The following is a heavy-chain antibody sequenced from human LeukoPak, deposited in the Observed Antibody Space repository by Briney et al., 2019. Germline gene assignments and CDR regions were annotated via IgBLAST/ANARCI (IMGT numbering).Heavy chain of an antibody. D-gene: IGHD4-11*01. CDR2: IIPIFGTA. CDR1: GGTFSSYA. Sequence: ASVKVSCKASGGTFSSYAISWVRQAPGQGLEWMGGIIPIFGTANYAQKFQGRVTITADESTSTAYMELSSLRSEDTAVYYCASSYVSFRTTALYYYYMDVWGKGTTVTVSS. CDR3: ASSYVSFRTTALYYYYMDV. V-gene: IGHV1-69*13. J-gene: IGHJ6*03.